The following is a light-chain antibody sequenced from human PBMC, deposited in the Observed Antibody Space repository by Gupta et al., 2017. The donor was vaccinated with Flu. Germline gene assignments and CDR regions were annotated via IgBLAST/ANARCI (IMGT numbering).Light chain of an antibody. V-gene: IGKV4-1*01. CDR3: QQDDTPPYT. CDR2: WAS. Sequence: SLGERATINCKSSQSVLKSSKNKNSLAWYQQKPGQPPKVLIYWASARETGVPDRFSGSGSGTDFTLTISSLQAEDVAVYYCQQDDTPPYTFDQGTRMEVK. J-gene: IGKJ2*01. CDR1: QSVLKSSKNKNS.